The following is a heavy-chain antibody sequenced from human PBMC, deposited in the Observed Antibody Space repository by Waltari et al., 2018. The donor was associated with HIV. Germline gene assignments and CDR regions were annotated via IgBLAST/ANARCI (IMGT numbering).Heavy chain of an antibody. D-gene: IGHD2-21*01. CDR2: INQYGYT. CDR1: GGSFSDDY. Sequence: QVQLQQWGAGLLKPSETLSLTCAVSGGSFSDDYWSWNRQPPGKGLEWIGDINQYGYTNYNPSLKRRVTISVDTSKNPFSLKLTSLSDADTAVYYCAGVVVMYWYFDLWGRGTLVTVSS. J-gene: IGHJ2*01. V-gene: IGHV4-34*01. CDR3: AGVVVMYWYFDL.